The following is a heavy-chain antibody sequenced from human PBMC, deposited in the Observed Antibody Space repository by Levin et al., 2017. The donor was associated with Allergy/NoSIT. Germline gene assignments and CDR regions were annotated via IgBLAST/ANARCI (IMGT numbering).Heavy chain of an antibody. CDR1: GGSISDASYY. Sequence: PSQTLSLTCTVSGGSISDASYYWAWVRQPPGKGLEWVGSIYYDGSAYYNPSLKTRLTIPVDTSKNQFSLRVNSVIAADTAVYYCAGEPNSPYYYHYGLDVWGPGTTVTVSS. CDR3: AGEPNSPYYYHYGLDV. V-gene: IGHV4-39*07. D-gene: IGHD2/OR15-2a*01. CDR2: IYYDGSA. J-gene: IGHJ6*02.